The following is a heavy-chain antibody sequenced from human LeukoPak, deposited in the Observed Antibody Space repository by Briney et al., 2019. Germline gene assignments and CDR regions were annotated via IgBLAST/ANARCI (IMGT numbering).Heavy chain of an antibody. J-gene: IGHJ3*02. V-gene: IGHV1-3*01. Sequence: ASVKVSCKASGYTFTSCAMHWVRQAPGQRLEWMGWINAGNGNTKYSQKFQGRVTITRDTSASTAYMELSSLRSEDTAVYYCARDWWPSGWYGRGAFDIWGQGTMVTVSS. D-gene: IGHD6-19*01. CDR2: INAGNGNT. CDR1: GYTFTSCA. CDR3: ARDWWPSGWYGRGAFDI.